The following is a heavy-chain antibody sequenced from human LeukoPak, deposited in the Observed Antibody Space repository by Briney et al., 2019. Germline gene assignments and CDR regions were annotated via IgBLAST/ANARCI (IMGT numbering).Heavy chain of an antibody. CDR1: GFTFSSYW. CDR3: AKGDFWSGYYTGYGY. V-gene: IGHV3-74*01. CDR2: INSDGSST. Sequence: GGSLRLSCAASGFTFSSYWMHWVRQAPGKGLVWVSRINSDGSSTSYADSVKGRFTISRDNAKNTLYLQMNSLRAEDTAVYYCAKGDFWSGYYTGYGYWGQGTLVTVSS. J-gene: IGHJ4*02. D-gene: IGHD3-3*01.